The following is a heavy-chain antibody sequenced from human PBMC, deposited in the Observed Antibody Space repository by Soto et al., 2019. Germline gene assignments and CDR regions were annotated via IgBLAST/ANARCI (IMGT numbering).Heavy chain of an antibody. V-gene: IGHV1-3*01. CDR3: ARAIRYFDWLLSHPFDY. D-gene: IGHD3-9*01. CDR2: INAGNGNT. CDR1: GYTFTSYA. J-gene: IGHJ4*02. Sequence: ASVKVSCKASGYTFTSYAMHWVRQAPGQRLEWMGWINAGNGNTKYSQKFQGRVTITRDTSASTAYMELSSLRSEDTAVYYCARAIRYFDWLLSHPFDYWGQGTLVTVS.